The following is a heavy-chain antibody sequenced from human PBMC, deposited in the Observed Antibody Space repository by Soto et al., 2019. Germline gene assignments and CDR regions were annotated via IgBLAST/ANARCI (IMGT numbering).Heavy chain of an antibody. CDR2: IIGYNGDT. V-gene: IGHV1-18*01. Sequence: QVQLVQSGAEVKKPWASVRVSCKAFDYTFTNFGISWVRQAPGRGLEWMGCIIGYNGDTTYAQKFQGRVTMTTNTFTTTANLELMRLKSDDTAVYYCARDPQSLWFGELKKGVDYWGKGPLVTVSS. D-gene: IGHD3-10*01. J-gene: IGHJ4*02. CDR3: ARDPQSLWFGELKKGVDY. CDR1: DYTFTNFG.